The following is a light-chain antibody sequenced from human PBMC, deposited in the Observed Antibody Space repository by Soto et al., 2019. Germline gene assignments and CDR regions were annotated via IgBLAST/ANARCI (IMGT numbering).Light chain of an antibody. CDR2: GAS. CDR1: ETISKY. CDR3: QKSYASPLT. V-gene: IGKV1-39*01. Sequence: DIQMTQSPSSLSASEGDRVTISCRASETISKYLNWYQQKPGKAPKLLIYGASSLQSGVPSRFSGGGSGTDFTLTISSLQPEDFATYYCQKSYASPLTFGGGTQVEIK. J-gene: IGKJ4*01.